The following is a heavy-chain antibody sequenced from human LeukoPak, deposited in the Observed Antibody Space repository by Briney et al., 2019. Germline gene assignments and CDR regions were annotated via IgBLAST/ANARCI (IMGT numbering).Heavy chain of an antibody. D-gene: IGHD1-26*01. CDR2: INWNSGSI. CDR1: GFSFDDYA. Sequence: PGGSLRLPCAASGFSFDDYAMHWVRQAPGKGLEWVSGINWNSGSIDYAESVKGRFTISRDNAKNSLYLQMNSLRAEDTALYYCAKDMMAIVGGTTSAFDMWGQGTMVTVSS. CDR3: AKDMMAIVGGTTSAFDM. J-gene: IGHJ3*02. V-gene: IGHV3-9*01.